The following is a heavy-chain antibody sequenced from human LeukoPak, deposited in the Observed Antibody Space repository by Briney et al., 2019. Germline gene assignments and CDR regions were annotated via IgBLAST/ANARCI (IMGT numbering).Heavy chain of an antibody. CDR2: MNPNSGNS. D-gene: IGHD4-11*01. J-gene: IGHJ3*02. CDR3: ARVTTGSDAFDI. Sequence: ASVKVSCKASGYTFTNYDINWVRQATGQGLEWMGWMNPNSGNSGYAQKFQGRVTMTRNTSISTAYMELSSLRSEDTAVYYCARVTTGSDAFDIWGQGTMVTVSS. V-gene: IGHV1-8*02. CDR1: GYTFTNYD.